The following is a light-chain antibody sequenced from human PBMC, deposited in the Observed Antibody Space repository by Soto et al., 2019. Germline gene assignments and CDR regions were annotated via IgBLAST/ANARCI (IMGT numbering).Light chain of an antibody. CDR1: QSVSSSY. V-gene: IGKV3-20*01. J-gene: IGKJ1*01. Sequence: EIVLTQSPGTLSLSPGERATLSCRASQSVSSSYLAWYQQKPGQAPRLLIYGTSSRATAIPDRFSGSGSGTDFTLTISRLEPEVFGVYYCQQYGSSSWTFGQGTKVDIK. CDR3: QQYGSSSWT. CDR2: GTS.